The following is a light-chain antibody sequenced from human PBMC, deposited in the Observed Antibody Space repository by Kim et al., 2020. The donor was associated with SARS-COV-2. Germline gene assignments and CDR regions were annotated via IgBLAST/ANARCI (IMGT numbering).Light chain of an antibody. V-gene: IGKV3-15*01. CDR1: HSLGNN. CDR2: AAS. J-gene: IGKJ5*01. Sequence: SPGERVTLSCRASHSLGNNLAWYQQKPGQAPRRVIYAASTRATGVTARFSGSGSGTEFTLTISSLQSEDFAVYYCQQYNNWPPITFGQGTRLEIK. CDR3: QQYNNWPPIT.